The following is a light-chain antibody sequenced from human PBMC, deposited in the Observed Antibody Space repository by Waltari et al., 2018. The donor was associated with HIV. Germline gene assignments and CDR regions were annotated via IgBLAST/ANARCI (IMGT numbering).Light chain of an antibody. V-gene: IGLV2-14*03. Sequence: QSALTQPASVSGSPGQSITISCPGTSSDIGGYNYVSWYQQHPGKAPKLMIYDVSNRPSGVSNRFSGSKSGNTASLTISGLQAEDEADYHCSSYTSDSILVIFGGGTKLTVL. CDR3: SSYTSDSILVI. CDR2: DVS. CDR1: SSDIGGYNY. J-gene: IGLJ2*01.